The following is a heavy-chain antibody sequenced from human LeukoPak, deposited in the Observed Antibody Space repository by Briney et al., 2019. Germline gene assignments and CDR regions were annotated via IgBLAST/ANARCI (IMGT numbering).Heavy chain of an antibody. V-gene: IGHV1-2*04. J-gene: IGHJ3*01. D-gene: IGHD6-19*01. CDR2: INPNSGGT. Sequence: GASVKVSCKASKYTFTGYYMHWVRQAPGQGLEWMGWINPNSGGTNYAQKFQGWITMTRDTSISTAYMELSRLRSDDTAVYYCARDYTSAEWLGFAFDVWGQGTMISVSP. CDR3: ARDYTSAEWLGFAFDV. CDR1: KYTFTGYY.